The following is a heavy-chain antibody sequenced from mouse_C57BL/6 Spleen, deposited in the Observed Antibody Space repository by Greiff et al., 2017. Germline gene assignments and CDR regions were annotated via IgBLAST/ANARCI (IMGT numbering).Heavy chain of an antibody. V-gene: IGHV2-9-1*01. Sequence: VKLVESGPGLVAPSQSLSITCTVSGFSLTSYAISWVRQPPGKGLEWLGVIWTGGGTNYNSALKSRLSISKDNSKSQVFLKMNSLQTDDTARYYCARKGEVDYYGSSPVYFDYWGQGTTLTVSS. D-gene: IGHD1-1*01. CDR2: IWTGGGT. CDR1: GFSLTSYA. J-gene: IGHJ2*01. CDR3: ARKGEVDYYGSSPVYFDY.